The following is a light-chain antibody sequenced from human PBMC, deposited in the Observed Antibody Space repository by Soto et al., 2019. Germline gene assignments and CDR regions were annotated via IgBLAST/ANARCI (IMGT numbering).Light chain of an antibody. CDR2: EVS. CDR1: SSDVGGYKY. Sequence: QSALTQPPSASGSPGQSVTISCTGTSSDVGGYKYVYWYQQHQGKAPKLKIFEVSKRPAGVPDRFSGSKSGNTASLTLSGLQAEDEDDYYCCSYAGRHHLVFGGGTKLTV. J-gene: IGLJ2*01. CDR3: CSYAGRHHLV. V-gene: IGLV2-8*01.